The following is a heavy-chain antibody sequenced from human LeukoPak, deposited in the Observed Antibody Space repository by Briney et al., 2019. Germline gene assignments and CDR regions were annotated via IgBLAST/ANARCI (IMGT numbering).Heavy chain of an antibody. Sequence: PGGSLKLSCAASGFTFSGSAMHWVRQASGKGPEWVGRIRSKANSYATAYAASVKGRFTISRDDSKNTAYLQMNSLKTEDTAVYYCTRGYQLPGFDYWGQGTLVTVSS. D-gene: IGHD2-2*01. J-gene: IGHJ4*02. V-gene: IGHV3-73*01. CDR2: IRSKANSYAT. CDR3: TRGYQLPGFDY. CDR1: GFTFSGSA.